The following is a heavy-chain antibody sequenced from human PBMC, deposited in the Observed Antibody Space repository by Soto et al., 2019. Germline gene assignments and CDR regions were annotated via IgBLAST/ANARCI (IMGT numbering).Heavy chain of an antibody. CDR3: ARAYRGYSYGYDY. V-gene: IGHV4-59*01. CDR1: GGSISSYY. J-gene: IGHJ4*02. Sequence: QVQLQESGPGLVKPSETLSLTCTVSGGSISSYYWSWIRQPPGKGLEWIGYIYYSGSTNYNPSLKSRVTQSVDTSKNQFSLKLSSVTAADTAVYYCARAYRGYSYGYDYWGQGTLVTVSS. CDR2: IYYSGST. D-gene: IGHD5-18*01.